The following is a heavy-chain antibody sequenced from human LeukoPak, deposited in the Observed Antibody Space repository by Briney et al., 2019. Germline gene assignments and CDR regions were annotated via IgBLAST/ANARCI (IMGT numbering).Heavy chain of an antibody. CDR3: ARSDILTGYYEGYFDY. D-gene: IGHD3-9*01. CDR2: INHSGST. V-gene: IGHV4-34*01. CDR1: GGSFSGYY. J-gene: IGHJ4*02. Sequence: SETLSLTCAVYGGSFSGYYWSWIRQPPGKGLEWIGEINHSGSTNYNPSLKSRVTISVDTPKNQFSLKLSSVTAADTAVYYCARSDILTGYYEGYFDYWGQGTLVTVSS.